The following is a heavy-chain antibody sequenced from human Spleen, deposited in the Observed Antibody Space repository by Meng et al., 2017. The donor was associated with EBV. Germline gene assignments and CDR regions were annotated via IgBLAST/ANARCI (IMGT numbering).Heavy chain of an antibody. V-gene: IGHV7-4-1*01. J-gene: IGHJ4*02. D-gene: IGHD3-9*01. CDR3: ASVKGPYDILTLPLFDY. CDR1: GYNFANYA. Sequence: QVQLLQSGSELRKPGASVRVSCXGXGYNFANYAMNWVRQAPGQGLEWMGWINTKTGTSMYAQGFTERFGFSLDSSVTTAYLQIYGLKAEDTAMYYCASVKGPYDILTLPLFDYWGQGTLVTVSS. CDR2: INTKTGTS.